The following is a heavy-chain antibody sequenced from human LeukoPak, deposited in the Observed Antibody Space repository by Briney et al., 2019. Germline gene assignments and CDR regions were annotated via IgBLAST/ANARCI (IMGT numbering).Heavy chain of an antibody. Sequence: PSETLPLTCTVSGGSISSSSYYWGWIRQPPGKGLEWIGSIYYSGSTYYNPSLKSRVTISVDTSKNQFSLKLSSVTAADTAVYYCASSDGDYVDWGQGTLVTVSS. D-gene: IGHD3-16*01. CDR2: IYYSGST. J-gene: IGHJ4*02. CDR1: GGSISSSSYY. V-gene: IGHV4-39*01. CDR3: ASSDGDYVD.